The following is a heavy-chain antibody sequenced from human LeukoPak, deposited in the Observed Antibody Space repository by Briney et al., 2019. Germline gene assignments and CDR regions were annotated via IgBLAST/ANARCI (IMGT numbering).Heavy chain of an antibody. J-gene: IGHJ4*02. V-gene: IGHV4-39*01. Sequence: PSETLSLTCTVSGGSISSSSYYWGWIRQPPGKGLEWIGSIYYSGSTYYNPSLKSRVTISVDTSKNQFSLKLSSVTAADTAVYYCARTYYYDSSGYPSVSQSDDYWGQGTLVTVSS. CDR2: IYYSGST. D-gene: IGHD3-22*01. CDR3: ARTYYYDSSGYPSVSQSDDY. CDR1: GGSISSSSYY.